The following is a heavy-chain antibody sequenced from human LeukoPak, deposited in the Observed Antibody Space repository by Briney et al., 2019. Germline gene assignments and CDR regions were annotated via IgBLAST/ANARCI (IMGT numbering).Heavy chain of an antibody. CDR1: GFTFSSYA. Sequence: GGSLRLSCSASGFTFSSYAMHWVRQAPGKGLEYVSAISSNGGSTYYADSVKSRFTISRDNSKNTLYLQMSSLRAEDTAVYYCVKNIAAAGTSFFDYWGQGTLVTVSS. V-gene: IGHV3-64D*06. D-gene: IGHD6-13*01. CDR3: VKNIAAAGTSFFDY. J-gene: IGHJ4*02. CDR2: ISSNGGST.